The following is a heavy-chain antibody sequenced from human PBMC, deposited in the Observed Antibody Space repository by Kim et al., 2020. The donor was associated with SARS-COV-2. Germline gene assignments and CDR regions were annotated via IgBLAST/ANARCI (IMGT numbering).Heavy chain of an antibody. CDR2: INHSGST. D-gene: IGHD1-26*01. Sequence: SETLSLTCAVYGGSFSGYYWSWIRQPPGKGLEWIGEINHSGSTNYNPSLKSRVTMSVGTSKNQFSLKLSSVTAADTAVYYCARGRVGATSPLYVWGQGTTVTVSS. V-gene: IGHV4-34*01. J-gene: IGHJ6*02. CDR3: ARGRVGATSPLYV. CDR1: GGSFSGYY.